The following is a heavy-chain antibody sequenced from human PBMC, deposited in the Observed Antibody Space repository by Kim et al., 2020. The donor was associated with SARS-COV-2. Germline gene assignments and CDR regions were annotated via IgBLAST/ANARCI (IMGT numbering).Heavy chain of an antibody. J-gene: IGHJ3*01. Sequence: KYYWTSVKGRFTVSRDDAKNSLYLQMNSLRAEDTAVYYCARDGYNLDAFDVWGQGTMVTVSS. CDR3: ARDGYNLDAFDV. CDR2: K. V-gene: IGHV3-7*01. D-gene: IGHD5-12*01.